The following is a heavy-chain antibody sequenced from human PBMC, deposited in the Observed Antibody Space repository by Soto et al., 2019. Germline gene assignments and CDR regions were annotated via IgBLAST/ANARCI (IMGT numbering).Heavy chain of an antibody. D-gene: IGHD1-26*01. V-gene: IGHV3-53*01. J-gene: IGHJ5*02. Sequence: PGGSLRLSCAISGFSVSSNYLSWVRQAPGKGLEWVSVHYSGGSTYYADSVQGRFTISRDKSNNTLYLRMRRVRAEDTAVYFCARHRHPRGTVGATSPLDPWGQGTQVTV. CDR1: GFSVSSNY. CDR2: HYSGGST. CDR3: ARHRHPRGTVGATSPLDP.